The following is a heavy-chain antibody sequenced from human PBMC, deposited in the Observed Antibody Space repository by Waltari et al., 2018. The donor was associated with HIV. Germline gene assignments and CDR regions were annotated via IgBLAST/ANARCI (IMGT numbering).Heavy chain of an antibody. CDR2: SKKDGNKK. CDR3: AKITAVGPDDVLDI. CDR1: GFIFRDYG. J-gene: IGHJ3*02. V-gene: IGHV3-30*18. Sequence: QVQLVESGGGAVQPGKSLRLSCAASGFIFRDYGMHWVRQAPGKGLEWVKNSKKDGNKKYYADFAKNRFTISREDYKNMLYLHMKSLRVDDTAVYSCAKITAVGPDDVLDIWGQGTMGTVS. D-gene: IGHD3-16*01.